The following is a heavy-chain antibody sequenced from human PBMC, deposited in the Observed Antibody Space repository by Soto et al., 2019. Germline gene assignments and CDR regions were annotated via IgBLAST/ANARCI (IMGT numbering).Heavy chain of an antibody. Sequence: VQVVESGGGVVQPGRSLRLSCAPSAFTFSGFAMNWVRQAPGKGLEWLALLSHDGKSDYYADSVQGRFTISRDNSAKILYLQMNSLRVEDTAVYYCARIGRGFTYGNGMDVW. V-gene: IGHV3-30*04. CDR1: AFTFSGFA. CDR3: ARIGRGFTYGNGMDV. J-gene: IGHJ6*01. CDR2: LSHDGKSD. D-gene: IGHD5-18*01.